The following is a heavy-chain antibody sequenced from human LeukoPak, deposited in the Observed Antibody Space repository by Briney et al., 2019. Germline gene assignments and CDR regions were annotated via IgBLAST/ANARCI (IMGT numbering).Heavy chain of an antibody. Sequence: ASVKVSCKASGYTFTSYAMNWVRQAPGQGLEWMGWINTNTGNPTYVQGFTGRFVFSLDTSVSTAYLQISSLKAEDTAVYYCARVGVVVVVGDAFDIWGQGTMVTVSS. CDR3: ARVGVVVVVGDAFDI. V-gene: IGHV7-4-1*02. J-gene: IGHJ3*02. CDR2: INTNTGNP. CDR1: GYTFTSYA. D-gene: IGHD2-15*01.